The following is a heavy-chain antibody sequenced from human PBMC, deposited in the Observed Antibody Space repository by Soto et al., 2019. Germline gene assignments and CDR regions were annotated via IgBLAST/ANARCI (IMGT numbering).Heavy chain of an antibody. CDR2: IYWDDDK. Sequence: QITLKESGPTLVKPTQTLTLTCTFSGFSLRTSGVGVGWIRQPPGKALEWLAIIYWDDDKHYSPSLKSRLTTTKDTSKNQVVLTRTNMDPVETATYYCAHRGGSSGWYDAFDIWGQGTMVTVSS. CDR3: AHRGGSSGWYDAFDI. D-gene: IGHD6-19*01. CDR1: GFSLRTSGVG. V-gene: IGHV2-5*02. J-gene: IGHJ3*02.